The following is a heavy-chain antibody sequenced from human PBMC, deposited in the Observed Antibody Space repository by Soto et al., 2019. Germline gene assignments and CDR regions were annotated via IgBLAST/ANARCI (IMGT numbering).Heavy chain of an antibody. CDR2: ISAYNGNT. Sequence: GASVKVSCKASGYTFTNYGISWVRQAPGQGLEWMGWISAYNGNTKYAQKLQGRVTMTTDTSASTAYMELSSLRSEDTAVYYCASSYSNYALIDYYYYGMDVWGQGTTVTV. V-gene: IGHV1-18*01. J-gene: IGHJ6*02. D-gene: IGHD4-4*01. CDR3: ASSYSNYALIDYYYYGMDV. CDR1: GYTFTNYG.